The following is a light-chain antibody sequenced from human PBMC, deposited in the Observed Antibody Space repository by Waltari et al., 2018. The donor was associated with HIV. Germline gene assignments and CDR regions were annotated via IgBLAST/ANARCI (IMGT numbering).Light chain of an antibody. CDR2: STD. J-gene: IGLJ3*02. V-gene: IGLV1-44*01. CDR3: ATWDDSLNAWV. CDR1: NSNIGSNT. Sequence: QSVLTQSPSASGTPGQRVTISGSGSNSNIGSNTVNWYHQLPGTAPKLLIYSTDQRPSGVPDRYSASKSGTSASLAIRGLQPEDEADYYCATWDDSLNAWVFGGGTKLTVL.